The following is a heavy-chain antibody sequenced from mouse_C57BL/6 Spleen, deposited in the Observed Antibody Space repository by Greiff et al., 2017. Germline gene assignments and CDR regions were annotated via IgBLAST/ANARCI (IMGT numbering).Heavy chain of an antibody. CDR3: ARCPFITTVVATDAMDY. CDR2: IYPGDGDT. D-gene: IGHD1-1*01. Sequence: VQGVESGAELVKPGASVKISCKASGYAFSSYWMNWVKQRPGKGLEWIGQIYPGDGDTNYNGKFKGKATLTADKSSSTSYMQLSSLTSEDSAVYFCARCPFITTVVATDAMDYWGQGTSVTVSS. J-gene: IGHJ4*01. V-gene: IGHV1-80*01. CDR1: GYAFSSYW.